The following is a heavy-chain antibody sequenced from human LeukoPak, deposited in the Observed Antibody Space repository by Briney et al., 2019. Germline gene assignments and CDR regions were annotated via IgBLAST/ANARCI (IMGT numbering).Heavy chain of an antibody. D-gene: IGHD3-3*01. Sequence: SETLSLTCTVSGGSISRFYWSWLRQPAGKALEWIGRFYTSGSTNYNTSLKSRVTMSVDTSKNQFSLKMSSVTAADTGVYYCARDFRGGYDFWSGYYTPYYFDYWGQGTLVTVSP. CDR2: FYTSGST. V-gene: IGHV4-4*07. J-gene: IGHJ4*02. CDR1: GGSISRFY. CDR3: ARDFRGGYDFWSGYYTPYYFDY.